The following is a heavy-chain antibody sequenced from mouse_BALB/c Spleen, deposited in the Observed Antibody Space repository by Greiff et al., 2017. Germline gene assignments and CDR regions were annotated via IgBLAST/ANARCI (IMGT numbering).Heavy chain of an antibody. V-gene: IGHV3-2*02. D-gene: IGHD1-1*01. CDR3: ARRGLLRYLYAMDY. J-gene: IGHJ4*01. CDR2: ISYSGST. Sequence: EVQLQESGPGLVKPSQSLSLTCTVTGYSITSDYAWNWIRQFPGNKLEWMGYISYSGSTSYNPSLKSRISITRDTSKNQFFLQLNSVTTEDTATYYCARRGLLRYLYAMDYWGQGTSVTVSS. CDR1: GYSITSDYA.